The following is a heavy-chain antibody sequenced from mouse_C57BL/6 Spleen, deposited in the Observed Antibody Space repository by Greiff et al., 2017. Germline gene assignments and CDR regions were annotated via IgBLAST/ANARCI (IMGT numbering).Heavy chain of an antibody. CDR2: ISSGSSTI. Sequence: EVKLMESGGGLVKPGGSLKLSCAASGFTFSDYGMHWVRQAPEQGLEWVAYISSGSSTIDYADTVKGRFTISRDNDKNTLFLQRTSLRSEDTAMYDGARESSLYYFEYWGQGTTVTVAS. J-gene: IGHJ2*01. CDR3: ARESSLYYFEY. D-gene: IGHD1-1*01. CDR1: GFTFSDYG. V-gene: IGHV5-17*01.